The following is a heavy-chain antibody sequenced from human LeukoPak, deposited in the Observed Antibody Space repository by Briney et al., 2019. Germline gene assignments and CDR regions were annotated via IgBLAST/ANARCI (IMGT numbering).Heavy chain of an antibody. V-gene: IGHV3-23*01. CDR2: ISYSVGSK. CDR1: GFTFRSYA. D-gene: IGHD1-26*01. Sequence: GSLRLSCAASGFTFRSYAMIWVRHAPGKGLEWVSAISYSVGSKYYADSVKGRFTISKDHSKNQLHLQMNSQTAEDTAVYYCAKGGRVGATTGGDIDYWCQGTLVTVSS. CDR3: AKGGRVGATTGGDIDY. J-gene: IGHJ4*02.